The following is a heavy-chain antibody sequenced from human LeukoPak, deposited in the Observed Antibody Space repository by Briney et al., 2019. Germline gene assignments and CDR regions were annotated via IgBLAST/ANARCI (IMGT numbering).Heavy chain of an antibody. V-gene: IGHV3-9*01. Sequence: PGGSLRLSCAASGFTFDDYAMHWVRQAPGKGLEWVSGITWNSDTIDYAYSVKGRFTISRDNAKNSLYLQMNSLRAEDTALYYCAIDTTYYYDSSGYDGFDIWGQGTMVTVSS. CDR2: ITWNSDTI. J-gene: IGHJ3*02. CDR3: AIDTTYYYDSSGYDGFDI. CDR1: GFTFDDYA. D-gene: IGHD3-22*01.